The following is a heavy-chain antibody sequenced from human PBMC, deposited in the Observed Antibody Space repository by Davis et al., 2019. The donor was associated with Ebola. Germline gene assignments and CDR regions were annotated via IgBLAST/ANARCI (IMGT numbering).Heavy chain of an antibody. V-gene: IGHV3-48*03. CDR3: VPGTWI. CDR2: ISDSGSST. J-gene: IGHJ4*02. Sequence: GESLKISCVASGFTFNKAWMNWVRQAPGKGLEWISYISDSGSSTYYTESVKGRFTISRDNAKNSLYLQMNTLRVEDTAVYYCVPGTWIRGQGTLVTVSS. CDR1: GFTFNKAW. D-gene: IGHD5-18*01.